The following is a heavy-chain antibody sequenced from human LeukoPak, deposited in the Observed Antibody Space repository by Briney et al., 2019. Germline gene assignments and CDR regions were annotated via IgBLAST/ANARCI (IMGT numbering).Heavy chain of an antibody. CDR1: GFTFSSYS. CDR2: ISSSSSYI. V-gene: IGHV3-21*01. CDR3: AREAIAAAGTGNGDYYYYYGMDV. D-gene: IGHD6-13*01. Sequence: GGSLRLSCAASGFTFSSYSMNWVRQAPGKGLEWVSSISSSSSYIYYADSVKGRFTISRDNAKNSLYLQMNSLRAEDTAVYYCAREAIAAAGTGNGDYYYYYGMDVWGQGTTVTVSS. J-gene: IGHJ6*02.